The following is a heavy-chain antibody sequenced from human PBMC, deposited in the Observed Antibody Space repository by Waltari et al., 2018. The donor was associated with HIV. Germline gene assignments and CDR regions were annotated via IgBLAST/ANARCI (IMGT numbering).Heavy chain of an antibody. CDR2: IYYRGNT. Sequence: QVQLQESGPGLATPSQTLSLTCTVSGGSISRSGYYWSWIRQRPGKGLEWIGSIYYRGNTYYNPSLKSLLTISLDTSKNHFSLRLNSVTAADTAVYYCARGGVGATTNWLDPWGQGTLVTVSS. J-gene: IGHJ5*02. CDR1: GGSISRSGYY. CDR3: ARGGVGATTNWLDP. D-gene: IGHD1-26*01. V-gene: IGHV4-31*01.